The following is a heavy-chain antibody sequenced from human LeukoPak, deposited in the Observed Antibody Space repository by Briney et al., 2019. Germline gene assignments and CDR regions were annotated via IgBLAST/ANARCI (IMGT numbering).Heavy chain of an antibody. J-gene: IGHJ3*01. CDR1: GYTFDESH. CDR3: ARAGDASTGHYDSLHF. CDR2: INPKSGAT. Sequence: GASVKVSCKASGYTFDESHIQWVRQAPGQGPEWMGWINPKSGATDSAQQLQGRLTMTRDTSIGTASMDLRGLRLDDTGIYYCARAGDASTGHYDSLHFWGQGTMVTVSS. V-gene: IGHV1-2*02. D-gene: IGHD2-8*02.